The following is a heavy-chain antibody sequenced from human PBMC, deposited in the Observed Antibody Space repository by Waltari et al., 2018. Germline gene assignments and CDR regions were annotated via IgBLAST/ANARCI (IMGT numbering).Heavy chain of an antibody. J-gene: IGHJ4*02. D-gene: IGHD6-13*01. CDR3: ATLGSSWDGSDY. CDR1: GFTFSSSG. V-gene: IGHV3-30*03. CDR2: ISYDGSNK. Sequence: QVQLVESGGGVVQPGRSLRLSCAASGFTFSSSGMHWVRQAPGKGLEWVAVISYDGSNKYYADSVKGRFTISRDNSKNTLYLQMNSLRAEDTAVYYCATLGSSWDGSDYWGQGTLVTVSS.